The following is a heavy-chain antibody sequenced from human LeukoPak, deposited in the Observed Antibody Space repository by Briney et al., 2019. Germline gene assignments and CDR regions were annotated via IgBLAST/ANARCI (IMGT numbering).Heavy chain of an antibody. CDR1: GFTFSSYA. CDR3: AKDSSFDTAMVSGGFDY. D-gene: IGHD5-18*01. CDR2: ISGSGGST. Sequence: TGGSLRLSCAASGFTFSSYAMSWVRQAPGKGLEWVSAISGSGGSTYYADSVKGRFTISRDNSKNTLYLQMNSLRAEDTAVYYCAKDSSFDTAMVSGGFDYWGQGTLVTVSS. J-gene: IGHJ4*02. V-gene: IGHV3-23*01.